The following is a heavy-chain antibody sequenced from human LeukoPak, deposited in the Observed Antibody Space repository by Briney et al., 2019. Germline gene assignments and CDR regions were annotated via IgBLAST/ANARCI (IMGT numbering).Heavy chain of an antibody. D-gene: IGHD4-11*01. Sequence: SGGSLRLSCAASGFTFSSYAMNWVRQAPGRGLEWVSVITVSGGSTYHADSVKGRFTISRDNSKNTLYLQMNSLGAEDTAVYYCAKDRLGFLGYFQHWGQGTLVTVPS. CDR2: ITVSGGST. J-gene: IGHJ1*01. V-gene: IGHV3-23*01. CDR1: GFTFSSYA. CDR3: AKDRLGFLGYFQH.